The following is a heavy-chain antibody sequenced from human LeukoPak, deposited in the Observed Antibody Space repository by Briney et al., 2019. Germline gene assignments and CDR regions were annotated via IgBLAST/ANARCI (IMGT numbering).Heavy chain of an antibody. CDR1: EFSVGSNY. V-gene: IGHV3-66*01. Sequence: GGSLRLSCAASEFSVGSNYMTWVRQAPGKGLEWVSLIYSGGSTYYADSVKGRFTISRDNSKNTLYLQMNSLRAEGTAVYYCARARLTDYVWGRRTFDIWGQGTMVTISS. CDR3: ARARLTDYVWGRRTFDI. J-gene: IGHJ3*02. D-gene: IGHD3-16*01. CDR2: IYSGGST.